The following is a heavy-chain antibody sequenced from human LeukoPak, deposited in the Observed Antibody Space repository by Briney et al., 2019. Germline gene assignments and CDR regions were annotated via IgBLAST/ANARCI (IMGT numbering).Heavy chain of an antibody. CDR2: ISYDGSNK. Sequence: GGSLRLSCAASGFTFSSYGMHWVRQAPGKGLEWVAVISYDGSNKYYADSVKGRFTISRDNSKNTLYLQMNSLRAEDTAVYYCARAPSGWYLRYFDYWGQGTLVTVSS. V-gene: IGHV3-30*03. J-gene: IGHJ4*02. D-gene: IGHD6-19*01. CDR3: ARAPSGWYLRYFDY. CDR1: GFTFSSYG.